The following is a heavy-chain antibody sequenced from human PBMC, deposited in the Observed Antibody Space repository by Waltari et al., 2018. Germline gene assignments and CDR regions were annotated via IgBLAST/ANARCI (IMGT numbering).Heavy chain of an antibody. CDR3: ARGDVVVPAAINYFDY. CDR1: GGTFSSYA. D-gene: IGHD2-2*01. CDR2: IIPIFGKA. V-gene: IGHV1-69*01. Sequence: QVQLVQSGAEVKKPGSSVKVSCKASGGTFSSYAISWVRQAPGQGLEWMGGIIPIFGKANYDQKIQGGVTITADESTSTAYMELSSLRSEDTAVYYCARGDVVVPAAINYFDYWGQGTLVTVSS. J-gene: IGHJ4*02.